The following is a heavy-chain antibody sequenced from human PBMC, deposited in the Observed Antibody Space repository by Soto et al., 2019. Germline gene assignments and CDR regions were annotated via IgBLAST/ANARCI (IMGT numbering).Heavy chain of an antibody. V-gene: IGHV3-30-3*01. CDR1: GFTFSSYA. CDR2: ISYDGSNK. CDR3: ATGNLPLVVDY. Sequence: GGSLRLSCAASGFTFSSYAMHWVRQAPGKGLEWVAVISYDGSNKYYADSVKGRFTISRDNSKNTLYLQMNSLRAEDTAVYYCATGNLPLVVDYWGQGTLVTVSS. D-gene: IGHD1-1*01. J-gene: IGHJ4*02.